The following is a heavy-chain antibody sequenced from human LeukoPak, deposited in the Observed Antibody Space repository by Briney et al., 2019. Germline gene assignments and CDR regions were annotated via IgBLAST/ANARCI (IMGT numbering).Heavy chain of an antibody. V-gene: IGHV3-9*01. CDR3: AELGITMIGGV. J-gene: IGHJ6*04. Sequence: GGSLRLSCAASGFTFEDYAMHWVRQAPGKGLEWVSGINWNSASTGYADSVKGRFTISRDNVMNSLYLQMNSLRAEDTALYYCAELGITMIGGVWGKGTTVTVSS. CDR2: INWNSAST. CDR1: GFTFEDYA. D-gene: IGHD3-10*02.